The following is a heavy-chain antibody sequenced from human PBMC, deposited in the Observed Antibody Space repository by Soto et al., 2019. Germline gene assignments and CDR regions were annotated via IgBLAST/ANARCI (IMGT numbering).Heavy chain of an antibody. J-gene: IGHJ2*01. CDR2: INAGNGNT. CDR1: GYTFTNYA. D-gene: IGHD2-15*01. V-gene: IGHV1-3*01. Sequence: GASVKVSCKASGYTFTNYAMHWVGPAPGKRLEGMGLINAGNGNTKYSQKFQGRVTITRDTSASTAYMELSSLRSEDTAVYYCARDNKDILVVVAAPGSYWYFDLWGRGTLVTVST. CDR3: ARDNKDILVVVAAPGSYWYFDL.